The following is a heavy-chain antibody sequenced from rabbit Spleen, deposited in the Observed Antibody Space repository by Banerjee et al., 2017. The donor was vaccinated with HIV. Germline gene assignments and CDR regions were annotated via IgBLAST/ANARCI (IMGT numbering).Heavy chain of an antibody. Sequence: QSLEESGGGLVQPGGSLKLSCIASGFDLSNYGVNWVRQAPGKGLEWIGYIDPIFSSTHYASWVNGRFTISSHNAQNTLYLQLNSLTAADTATYFCVRDYRFYFNLWGQGTLVTVS. CDR2: IDPIFSST. V-gene: IGHV1S7*01. CDR3: VRDYRFYFNL. CDR1: GFDLSNYG. D-gene: IGHD7-1*01. J-gene: IGHJ4*01.